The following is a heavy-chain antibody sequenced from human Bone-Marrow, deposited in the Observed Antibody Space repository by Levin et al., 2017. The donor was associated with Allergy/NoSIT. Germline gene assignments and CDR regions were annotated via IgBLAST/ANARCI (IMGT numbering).Heavy chain of an antibody. V-gene: IGHV2-5*02. CDR2: IYWDDDK. D-gene: IGHD1-14*01. J-gene: IGHJ4*02. Sequence: SGPTLVKPTQTLTLTCTFSGLSLSTSGVGVGWIRQPPGKAPEWPTLIYWDDDKRYSPSLKSRLTITKDTSKNQVVLTVTNMDPVDTATYYCAHTAYKNGWPDEFGFWGQGTLVTVSS. CDR1: GLSLSTSGVG. CDR3: AHTAYKNGWPDEFGF.